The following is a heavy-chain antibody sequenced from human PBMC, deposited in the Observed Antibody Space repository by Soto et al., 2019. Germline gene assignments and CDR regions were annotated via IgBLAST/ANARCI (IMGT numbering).Heavy chain of an antibody. D-gene: IGHD3-16*01. CDR1: GGSTNSGNY. V-gene: IGHV4-30-4*01. Sequence: SETLSLTCSVSGGSTNSGNYWCWLRHPPGKGLEWIGHIYYSGNTDYNPSLKSRLAISIDTSKNQFSLKLSSVTAADTAVYFCAREGGESSDGLYYFDSWGQGSLVTVSS. CDR2: IYYSGNT. J-gene: IGHJ4*02. CDR3: AREGGESSDGLYYFDS.